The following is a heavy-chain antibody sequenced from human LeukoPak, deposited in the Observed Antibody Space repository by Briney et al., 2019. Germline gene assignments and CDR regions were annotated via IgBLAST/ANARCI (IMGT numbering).Heavy chain of an antibody. D-gene: IGHD4-23*01. J-gene: IGHJ4*02. CDR3: ARDLPDYGGNLPSS. CDR1: GFTFSSY. CDR2: IYYSGST. V-gene: IGHV4-59*01. Sequence: GSLRLSCAASGFTFSSYWSWIRQPPGKGLEWIGYIYYSGSTNYNPSLKSRVTISVDTSKNQFSLKLSSVTAADTAVYYCARDLPDYGGNLPSSWGQGTLVTVSS.